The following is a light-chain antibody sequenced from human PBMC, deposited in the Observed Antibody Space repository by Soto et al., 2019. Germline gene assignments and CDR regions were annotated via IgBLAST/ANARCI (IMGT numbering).Light chain of an antibody. J-gene: IGLJ1*01. V-gene: IGLV2-14*01. CDR3: SSYTSSNTLV. CDR2: EVS. CDR1: NSDVGGYKY. Sequence: SVLTQPASVPGSPGQSITISCTGTNSDVGGYKYVSWYQQHPGKAPKLMIYEVSNRPSGVSNRFSGSKSGNTASLTISGLQAEDEADYYCSSYTSSNTLVFGTGTKVTVL.